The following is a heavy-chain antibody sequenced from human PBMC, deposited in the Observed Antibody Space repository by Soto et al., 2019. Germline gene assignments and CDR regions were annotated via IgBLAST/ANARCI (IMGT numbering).Heavy chain of an antibody. J-gene: IGHJ5*02. CDR1: GYTFISHA. V-gene: IGHV1-18*01. Sequence: QVQLVQSGGEVKKPGASVKVSCKASGYTFISHAITWVRQAPGQGLEWMGWISGYNGDTNYAQDLQGRVTMTTDTSTSTAYMEMRSLRSDDTAVYYWARSKSYCRGGSCYWKWFDPWGQGTLVTVSS. CDR2: ISGYNGDT. CDR3: ARSKSYCRGGSCYWKWFDP. D-gene: IGHD2-15*01.